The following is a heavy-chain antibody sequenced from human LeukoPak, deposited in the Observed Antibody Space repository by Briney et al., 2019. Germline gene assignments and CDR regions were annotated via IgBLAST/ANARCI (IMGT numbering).Heavy chain of an antibody. CDR1: GFTFGNFW. D-gene: IGHD1-26*01. Sequence: GGSLRLSCAASGFTFGNFWMHWVRQAPGKGLEWVSGNTGSGDNTYYADSVKGRFTISRDNSKNTLYLQMNSLRPEDTAAYYCAKVGIVGATTSAYFEYWGQGTLVTVSS. J-gene: IGHJ4*02. V-gene: IGHV3-23*01. CDR2: NTGSGDNT. CDR3: AKVGIVGATTSAYFEY.